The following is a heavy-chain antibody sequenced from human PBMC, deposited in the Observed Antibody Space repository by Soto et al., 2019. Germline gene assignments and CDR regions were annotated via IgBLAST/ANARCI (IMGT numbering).Heavy chain of an antibody. CDR1: GYTFTSHY. CDR3: AREVWYYYGSGNVPFDY. D-gene: IGHD3-10*01. CDR2: INPSGGST. Sequence: QVQLVQSGAEVKKPGASVKVSCKASGYTFTSHYMHWVRQAPGQGLEWMGIINPSGGSTSYAQKFQGRVTMTRDTSTSTVYMELSSLRSEDTAVYYCAREVWYYYGSGNVPFDYWGQGTLVTVSS. J-gene: IGHJ4*02. V-gene: IGHV1-46*01.